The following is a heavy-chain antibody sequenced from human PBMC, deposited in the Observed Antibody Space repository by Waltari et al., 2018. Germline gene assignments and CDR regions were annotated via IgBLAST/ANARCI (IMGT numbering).Heavy chain of an antibody. V-gene: IGHV4-30-4*01. CDR2: IYDSGST. J-gene: IGHJ4*02. CDR1: DGSISSGYYY. Sequence: QVQLQESGPGLVKPSQTLSLTCHVSDGSISSGYYYWSWVRQPQGKGLEWIGYIYDSGSTYYNPSLQSRVTISVDTSKNQFSLKLSSVTAADTAVYYCARGLGSSSTLVYWGQGTLVTVSS. CDR3: ARGLGSSSTLVY. D-gene: IGHD6-6*01.